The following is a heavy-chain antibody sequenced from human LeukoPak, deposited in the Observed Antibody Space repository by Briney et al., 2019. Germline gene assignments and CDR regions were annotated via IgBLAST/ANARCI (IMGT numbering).Heavy chain of an antibody. J-gene: IGHJ4*02. CDR1: RDTFIDYY. CDR2: INPNRGAT. CDR3: ARVPSDDDFWSGYLPYFDY. Sequence: ASVKVSCKTARDTFIDYYIYWVRQAPGQGLELMGWINPNRGATNYAQKFQGRVTMTRDTSISTAYMELSSLTSDDTAVYYCARVPSDDDFWSGYLPYFDYWGQGNLVTVSS. V-gene: IGHV1-2*02. D-gene: IGHD3-3*01.